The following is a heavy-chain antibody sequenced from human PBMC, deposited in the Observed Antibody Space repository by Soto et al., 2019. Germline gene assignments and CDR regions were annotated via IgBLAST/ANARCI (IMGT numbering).Heavy chain of an antibody. CDR1: GFTFSSYA. J-gene: IGHJ3*02. Sequence: GGSLRLSCAASGFTFSSYAMSWVRQAPGKGLEWVSAISGSGGSTYYADSLKGRFTISKHNSKNTLYLQMNSLRAEDTAVYYCAKDPSFSSRAFDIWGQGKMVTVSS. CDR3: AKDPSFSSRAFDI. D-gene: IGHD6-13*01. V-gene: IGHV3-23*01. CDR2: ISGSGGST.